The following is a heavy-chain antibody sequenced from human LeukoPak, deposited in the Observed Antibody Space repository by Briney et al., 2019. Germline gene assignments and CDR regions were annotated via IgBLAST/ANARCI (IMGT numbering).Heavy chain of an antibody. CDR1: GFTVSSNY. D-gene: IGHD6-19*01. J-gene: IGHJ4*02. Sequence: GGSLRLSCAASGFTVSSNYMSWVRQAPGKGLEWVSIIYSGGSTYYADSVKGRFTISRDNSKNTLYLQMNSLRAEDTAVYYCARRSSTGWHIDYWGQGALVTVSS. CDR3: ARRSSTGWHIDY. CDR2: IYSGGST. V-gene: IGHV3-53*01.